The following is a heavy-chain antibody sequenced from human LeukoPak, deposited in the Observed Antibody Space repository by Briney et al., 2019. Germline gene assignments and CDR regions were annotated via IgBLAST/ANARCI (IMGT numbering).Heavy chain of an antibody. CDR3: AKDIRRSGLLGGAFDI. CDR2: ISWNSGNI. J-gene: IGHJ3*02. D-gene: IGHD3-16*01. Sequence: GRSLRLSCAASGFTFDDYAMHWARQAPGKGLEWVSGISWNSGNIDYADSVKGRFTISRDNAKNSLYLQMNSLRAEGTALYYCAKDIRRSGLLGGAFDIWGQGTMVTVSS. CDR1: GFTFDDYA. V-gene: IGHV3-9*01.